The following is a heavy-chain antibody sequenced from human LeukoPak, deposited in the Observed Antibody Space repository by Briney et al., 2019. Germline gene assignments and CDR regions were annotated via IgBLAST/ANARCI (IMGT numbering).Heavy chain of an antibody. CDR3: AIYDTSGYYPDF. J-gene: IGHJ4*02. CDR1: GFTFNDYY. Sequence: PGGSLRLSCTASGFTFNDYYMSWIRQAPGKGPEWLSYISGSENTIYYADSVRGRFTISRDNAKNSLSLQMNSLRAEDTALYYCAIYDTSGYYPDFWGQGTLLTVSS. D-gene: IGHD3-22*01. CDR2: ISGSENTI. V-gene: IGHV3-11*01.